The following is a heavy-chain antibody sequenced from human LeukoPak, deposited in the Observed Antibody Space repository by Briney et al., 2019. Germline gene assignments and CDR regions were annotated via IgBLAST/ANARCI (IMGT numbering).Heavy chain of an antibody. CDR3: ARAHRWLVPREIDS. CDR1: GGSIRSYY. V-gene: IGHV4-34*01. CDR2: INHSGST. Sequence: PSETLSLTCTVSGGSIRSYYWSWIRQPAGKGLEWIGEINHSGSTNYNPSLKSRVTISVDTSKNQFSLKLSSVTAADTAVYYCARAHRWLVPREIDSWGQGTLVTVSS. D-gene: IGHD6-19*01. J-gene: IGHJ4*02.